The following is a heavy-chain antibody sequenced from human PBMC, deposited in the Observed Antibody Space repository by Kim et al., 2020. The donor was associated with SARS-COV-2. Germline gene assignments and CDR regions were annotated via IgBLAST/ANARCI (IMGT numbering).Heavy chain of an antibody. Sequence: GGSLRLSCAASGFTFSSHAMSWVRQAPGKGLEWVSAISGRTIRTYFADSVKGRFTISRDNFKNTLYLQMNSLRAEDTAVYYCAKDPDEGEPTTSDWGPGAPVTVSS. CDR1: GFTFSSHA. J-gene: IGHJ4*02. V-gene: IGHV3-23*01. CDR3: AKDPDEGEPTTSD. D-gene: IGHD1-1*01. CDR2: ISGRTIRT.